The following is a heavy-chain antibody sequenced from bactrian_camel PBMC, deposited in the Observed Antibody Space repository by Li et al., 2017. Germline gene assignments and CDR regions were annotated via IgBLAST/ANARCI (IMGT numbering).Heavy chain of an antibody. CDR3: AAGRHNLGLCYLLPEHFPH. J-gene: IGHJ4*01. CDR1: GFTFNTIP. V-gene: IGHV3S40*01. CDR2: INSGGSGT. D-gene: IGHD1*01. Sequence: VQLVESGGDLVQPGESLRLSCVASGFTFNTIPMTWVRQPPGKGLEWVSSINSGGSGTYYTDSVKGRFTISHDNNKKTVSLQMDYLKPEDTGMYFCAAGRHNLGLCYLLPEHFPHWGQGTQVTVS.